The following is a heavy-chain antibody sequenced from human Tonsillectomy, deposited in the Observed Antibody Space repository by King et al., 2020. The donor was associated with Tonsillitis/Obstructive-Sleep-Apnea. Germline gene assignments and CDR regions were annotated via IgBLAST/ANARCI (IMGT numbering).Heavy chain of an antibody. CDR1: GFTFSSYE. Sequence: VQLVESGGGLVQPGGSLRLSCAASGFTFSSYEMNWVRQAPGKGLEWVSYISSSGSTIYYADSVKGRFTISRDNAKNSLYLQMNSLRAEDTAVYYCASFSNYGGDFDYWGQGTLVTVCS. J-gene: IGHJ4*02. V-gene: IGHV3-48*03. CDR3: ASFSNYGGDFDY. CDR2: ISSSGSTI. D-gene: IGHD4-11*01.